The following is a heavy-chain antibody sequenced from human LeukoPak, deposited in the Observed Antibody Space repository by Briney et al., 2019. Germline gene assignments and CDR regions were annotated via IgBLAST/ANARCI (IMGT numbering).Heavy chain of an antibody. CDR3: ASQDYGDYGPAEYFQH. CDR1: GFTFSSYE. D-gene: IGHD4-17*01. V-gene: IGHV3-48*03. Sequence: GGSLRLSCAASGFTFSSYEMNWVRQAPGKGLEWVSYISSSGSTMYYADSVKGRFTISRDNAKNSLYLQMNSLRAEDTAVYYCASQDYGDYGPAEYFQHWGQGTLVTVSS. J-gene: IGHJ1*01. CDR2: ISSSGSTM.